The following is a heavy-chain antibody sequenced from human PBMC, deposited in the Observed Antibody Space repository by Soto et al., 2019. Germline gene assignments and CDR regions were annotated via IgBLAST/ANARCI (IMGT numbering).Heavy chain of an antibody. D-gene: IGHD2-15*01. Sequence: XGSLKLSCSASGFIFSESTIYWVRQVPGKGLEAISAVSTSGRSTYYADSVKDRFTISRDNSKNTLFLQMGSLRPEDTAIYYCVKQAHGLDGVAFDYWGQGNQVTVSS. V-gene: IGHV3-64D*06. CDR3: VKQAHGLDGVAFDY. J-gene: IGHJ4*02. CDR1: GFIFSEST. CDR2: VSTSGRST.